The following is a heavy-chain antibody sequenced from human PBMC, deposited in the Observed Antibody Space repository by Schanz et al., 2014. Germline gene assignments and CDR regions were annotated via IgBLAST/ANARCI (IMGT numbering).Heavy chain of an antibody. D-gene: IGHD2-8*01. CDR3: ASLYDREYFDY. CDR1: GFTFSSFG. Sequence: EVQLVESGGGLVQPGGSLRLSCAASGFTFSSFGMHWVRQAPGKGLEWVSVIYGGGITYYADSVKGRFTISRDSSRNTLYLQMNSLRAEDTAVYYCASLYDREYFDYWGQGTLVTVSS. CDR2: IYGGGIT. J-gene: IGHJ4*02. V-gene: IGHV3-66*01.